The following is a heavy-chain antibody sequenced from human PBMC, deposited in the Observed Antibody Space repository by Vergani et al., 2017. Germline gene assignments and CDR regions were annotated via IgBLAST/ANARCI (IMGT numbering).Heavy chain of an antibody. Sequence: QVQLVESAGGVVQPGGSLRLSCAASGFTFSNFGMHWIRQAPGKGLECLADRGKDGINTRYRDAGKGRFTVSRDNSKDILYLQMDSLRSEDTALYYCAKYLRDSTDGLPDSWGPGTLVIVSS. CDR3: AKYLRDSTDGLPDS. D-gene: IGHD2-21*02. J-gene: IGHJ4*02. V-gene: IGHV3-30*02. CDR1: GFTFSNFG. CDR2: RGKDGINT.